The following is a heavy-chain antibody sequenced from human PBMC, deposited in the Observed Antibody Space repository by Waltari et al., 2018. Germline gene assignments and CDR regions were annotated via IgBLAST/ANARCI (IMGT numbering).Heavy chain of an antibody. V-gene: IGHV3-23*01. J-gene: IGHJ4*02. Sequence: EVQLLESGGGLVQPGGSLRLACAASGFTSSSYAMSWVRQAPGKGVGWVSAISSSGGSTYYADSVKGRFTISRDNSKNTLYLQMNSLRAEDTAVDYCAKDPTFTIVHEHADYCGQGTLVTVSS. CDR2: ISSSGGST. CDR3: AKDPTFTIVHEHADY. CDR1: GFTSSSYA. D-gene: IGHD3-3*01.